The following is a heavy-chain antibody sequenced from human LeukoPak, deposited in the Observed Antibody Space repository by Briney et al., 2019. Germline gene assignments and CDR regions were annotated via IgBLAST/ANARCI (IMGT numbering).Heavy chain of an antibody. Sequence: GSLSLSCAASGFPFSNAWISWVRQPPGKGLEWVGRFKRKTVGGTTDYPAPVKARFTISRDDSKNTLYLQMNSLKTEDTAVYYCTTVILNVGAIDDFDYWGQGTLVTVSS. D-gene: IGHD1-26*01. J-gene: IGHJ4*02. V-gene: IGHV3-15*01. CDR2: FKRKTVGGTT. CDR3: TTVILNVGAIDDFDY. CDR1: GFPFSNAW.